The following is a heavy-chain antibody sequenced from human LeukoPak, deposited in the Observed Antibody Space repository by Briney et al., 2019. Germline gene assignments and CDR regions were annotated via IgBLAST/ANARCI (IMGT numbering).Heavy chain of an antibody. J-gene: IGHJ4*02. CDR2: INHSGST. CDR1: GGSFSGNY. Sequence: SETLSLTCAVYGGSFSGNYWSWIRQPPGKGLEWIGEINHSGSTNYNPSLKSRVTISVDTSKNQFSLKLSSVTAAYTAVYYCASFSTLRGLMVYDYWGQGTLVTVSS. V-gene: IGHV4-34*01. CDR3: ASFSTLRGLMVYDY. D-gene: IGHD3-10*01.